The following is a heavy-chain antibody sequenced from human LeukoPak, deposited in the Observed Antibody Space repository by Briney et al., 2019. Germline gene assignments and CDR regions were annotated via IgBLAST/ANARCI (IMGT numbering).Heavy chain of an antibody. J-gene: IGHJ6*03. CDR2: IYYTGST. D-gene: IGHD3-9*01. V-gene: IGHV4-39*01. CDR3: ARLVSYDVLTENFYKYYMDV. CDR1: SGSISSNNYY. Sequence: SATLSLTCTVSSGSISSNNYYWGRIRQPPGKGLEWIGSIYYTGSTFYNPSLKSRVTMSLDALKNQFTLKVTSVTATDTAVYYCARLVSYDVLTENFYKYYMDVWGKGTTVTVSS.